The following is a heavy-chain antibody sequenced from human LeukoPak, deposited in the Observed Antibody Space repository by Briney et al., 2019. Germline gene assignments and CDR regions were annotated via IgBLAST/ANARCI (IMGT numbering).Heavy chain of an antibody. D-gene: IGHD6-19*01. CDR3: ARDIAVAGTLWVDY. CDR2: IYYSGST. CDR1: GGSISSSSYY. V-gene: IGHV4-39*07. J-gene: IGHJ4*02. Sequence: SETLSLTCTVSGGSISSSSYYWGWIRQPPGKGLEWIGSIYYSGSTYYNPSLKSRVTISVDTSKNQFSLKLSSVTAADTAVYYCARDIAVAGTLWVDYWGQGTLVTVSS.